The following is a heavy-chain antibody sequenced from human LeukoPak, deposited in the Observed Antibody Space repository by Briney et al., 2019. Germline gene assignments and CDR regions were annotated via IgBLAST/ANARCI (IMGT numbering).Heavy chain of an antibody. V-gene: IGHV4-4*09. J-gene: IGHJ6*03. CDR3: ARLHYRDV. CDR1: APSISSYY. Sequence: PSPSLSLTRTVSAPSISSYYTGWIRQPPRKGLGWIGYIYTSGRTNYNTPPKSRVTTSVDTPKKQCSLKRSSVTAADTPVYYYARLHYRDVGGKGTAVTVSS. CDR2: IYTSGRT.